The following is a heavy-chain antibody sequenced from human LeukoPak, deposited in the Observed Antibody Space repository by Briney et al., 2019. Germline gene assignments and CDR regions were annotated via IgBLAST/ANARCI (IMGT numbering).Heavy chain of an antibody. J-gene: IGHJ4*02. CDR3: AKEVSDICSCSSLKFSFDD. V-gene: IGHV3-33*06. D-gene: IGHD3-9*01. Sequence: GGSLRLSCAASGFTFSSFGMHWIRQAPGKGLEWVSVMWYNGSSKFYADSVKGRFTISRDNSTNTLYLHMNSLRAEGTAVFFCAKEVSDICSCSSLKFSFDDWGQGARVTVSS. CDR2: MWYNGSSK. CDR1: GFTFSSFG.